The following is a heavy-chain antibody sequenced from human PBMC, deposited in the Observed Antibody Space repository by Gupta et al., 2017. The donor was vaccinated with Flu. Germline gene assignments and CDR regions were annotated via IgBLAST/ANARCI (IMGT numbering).Heavy chain of an antibody. Sequence: QVQLQESGPGLVKPSETLSLTCAVSGYSISSGYYWGWIRQPPGKGLEWIGSIYHSGSTYYNPSLKSRVTISVDTSKNQFSLKLSSVTAADTAVYYCARTAVTMIPVSPNWFDPWGQGTLVTVSS. CDR1: GYSISSGYY. CDR2: IYHSGST. J-gene: IGHJ5*02. V-gene: IGHV4-38-2*01. D-gene: IGHD3-22*01. CDR3: ARTAVTMIPVSPNWFDP.